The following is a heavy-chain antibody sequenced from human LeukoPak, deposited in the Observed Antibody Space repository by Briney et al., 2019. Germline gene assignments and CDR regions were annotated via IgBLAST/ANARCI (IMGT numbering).Heavy chain of an antibody. CDR2: ISGSGGST. J-gene: IGHJ4*02. D-gene: IGHD3-22*01. Sequence: GGSLRLSCAASGFTFSSYGMSWVRQAPGKGLEWVSAISGSGGSTYYADSVKGRFTISRDNSKNTLYLQMNSLRAEDTAVYYCAKGYYYDSSGYLDYWGQGTLVTVSS. V-gene: IGHV3-23*01. CDR3: AKGYYYDSSGYLDY. CDR1: GFTFSSYG.